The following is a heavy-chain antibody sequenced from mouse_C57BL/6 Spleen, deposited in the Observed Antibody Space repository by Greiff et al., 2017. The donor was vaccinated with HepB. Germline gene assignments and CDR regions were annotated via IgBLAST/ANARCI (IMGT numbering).Heavy chain of an antibody. CDR2: INPNNGGT. V-gene: IGHV1-22*01. J-gene: IGHJ2*01. Sequence: EVQLQQSGPELVKPGASVKMSCKASGYTFTDYNMHWVKQSHGKSLEWIGYINPNNGGTSYNQKFKGKATLNVNKSSSTAYMELRSLTSEDSAVYYCARGYYGSSYGYWGQGTTLTVSS. CDR1: GYTFTDYN. CDR3: ARGYYGSSYGY. D-gene: IGHD1-1*01.